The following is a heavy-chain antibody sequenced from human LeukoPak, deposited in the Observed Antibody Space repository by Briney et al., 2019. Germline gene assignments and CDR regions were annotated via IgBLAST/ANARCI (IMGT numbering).Heavy chain of an antibody. V-gene: IGHV3-30*18. Sequence: GGSLRLSCAASGFTFSSYGMHWVRQAPGKGLEWVAVISYDGSNKYYADSVKGRFTISRDNSKNTLYLQMNSLRAEDTAVYYCAKDRAASYYGGNGFGLNFDYWGQGTLVTVSS. D-gene: IGHD4-23*01. CDR2: ISYDGSNK. J-gene: IGHJ4*02. CDR3: AKDRAASYYGGNGFGLNFDY. CDR1: GFTFSSYG.